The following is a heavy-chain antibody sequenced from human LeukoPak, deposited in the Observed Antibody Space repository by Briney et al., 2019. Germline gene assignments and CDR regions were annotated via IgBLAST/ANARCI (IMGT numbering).Heavy chain of an antibody. J-gene: IGHJ4*02. CDR1: GLTFRSYL. D-gene: IGHD6-13*01. CDR2: IRYDGSNK. V-gene: IGHV3-30*02. Sequence: PGGALRLSCAASGLTFRSYLMHWVRPAPCKGLAGVAFIRYDGSNKYYADSVKGRFTISRDNSKNTLYLQMNSLRAEDTAVYYCAKDPTRIAAAGTLDYWGQGTLVTVSS. CDR3: AKDPTRIAAAGTLDY.